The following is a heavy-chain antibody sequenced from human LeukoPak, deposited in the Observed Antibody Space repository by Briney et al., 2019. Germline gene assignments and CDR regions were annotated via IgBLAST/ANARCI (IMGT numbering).Heavy chain of an antibody. V-gene: IGHV3-21*01. J-gene: IGHJ4*02. CDR1: GFTFSDYS. D-gene: IGHD1-26*01. CDR3: AKDRYSGRAGYFDY. CDR2: ISSSSSYM. Sequence: GGSLRLSCAASGFTFSDYSMNWVRQAPGKGLEWVSSISSSSSYMKYAESVRGRFTISRDNSKNTLYLQMNSLRAEDTAVYYCAKDRYSGRAGYFDYWGQGTLVTVSS.